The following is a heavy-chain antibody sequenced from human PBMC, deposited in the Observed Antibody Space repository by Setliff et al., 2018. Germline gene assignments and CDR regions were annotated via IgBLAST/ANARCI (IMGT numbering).Heavy chain of an antibody. Sequence: LRLSCAASGLTFSNYAMGWVRQAPGKGLEWVSLIYSDGSRTYYADSMKGRFTISRDNSKNTLHLQMNDVRVDDTAVYVCAQTRYCSGGSCDFDYWGQGTLVTVSS. CDR3: AQTRYCSGGSCDFDY. J-gene: IGHJ4*02. D-gene: IGHD2-15*01. CDR2: IYSDGSRT. V-gene: IGHV3-23*03. CDR1: GLTFSNYA.